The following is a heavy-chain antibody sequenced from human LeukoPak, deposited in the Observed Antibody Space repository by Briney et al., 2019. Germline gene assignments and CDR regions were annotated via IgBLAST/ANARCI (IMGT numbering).Heavy chain of an antibody. CDR3: AKTRGGYYGSGSYSYFDY. CDR2: IYYSGST. J-gene: IGHJ4*02. D-gene: IGHD3-10*01. CDR1: GGSISSYY. V-gene: IGHV4-59*08. Sequence: ASETLSLTCTVSGGSISSYYWSWIRQPPGRGLEWIGYIYYSGSTNYNPSLKSRVTISVDTSKNQFSLKLSSVTAADTAVYYCAKTRGGYYGSGSYSYFDYWGQGTLVTVSS.